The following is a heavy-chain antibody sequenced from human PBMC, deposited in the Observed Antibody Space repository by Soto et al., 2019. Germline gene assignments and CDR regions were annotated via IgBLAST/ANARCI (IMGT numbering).Heavy chain of an antibody. V-gene: IGHV4-30-4*01. CDR1: GGSISSGDYY. J-gene: IGHJ5*02. CDR2: IYYSGST. CDR3: ARVRHALRYFDWLPNWFDP. Sequence: PSETLSLTCTVSGGSISSGDYYWSWIRQPPAKGLEWIGYIYYSGSTYYNPSLKSRVTISVDTSKNQFSLKLSSVTAADTAVYYCARVRHALRYFDWLPNWFDPWGQGTLVTVSS. D-gene: IGHD3-9*01.